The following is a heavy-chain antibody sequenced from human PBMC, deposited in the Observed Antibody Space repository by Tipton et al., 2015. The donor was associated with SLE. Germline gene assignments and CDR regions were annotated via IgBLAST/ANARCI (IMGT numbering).Heavy chain of an antibody. CDR2: IYYSGST. CDR1: GGSISSSSYY. CDR3: ARFCSTTSCYKEGFDY. D-gene: IGHD2-2*02. Sequence: TLSLTCTVSGGSISSSSYYWGWIRQPPGKGLEWIGSIYYSGSTYYNPSLKCRVTISVDTSKNQFSLKLSSVAAADTAVYYCARFCSTTSCYKEGFDYWGQGTLVTVSS. J-gene: IGHJ4*02. V-gene: IGHV4-39*01.